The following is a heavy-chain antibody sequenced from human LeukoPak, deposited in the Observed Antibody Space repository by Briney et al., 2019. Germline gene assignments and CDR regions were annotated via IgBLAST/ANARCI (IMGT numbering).Heavy chain of an antibody. CDR2: IKQDGSEK. CDR3: ARDAEVGTLFGVLSRYNWFDP. Sequence: GGSLRLSCAASGFSFSYYWMSLARQAPGKGLEWVANIKQDGSEKYYVDSVKGRFTISRDNAKKSLYLQMNSLRVEDTAVYYCARDAEVGTLFGVLSRYNWFDPWGQGALVTVSS. D-gene: IGHD3-3*01. J-gene: IGHJ5*02. V-gene: IGHV3-7*01. CDR1: GFSFSYYW.